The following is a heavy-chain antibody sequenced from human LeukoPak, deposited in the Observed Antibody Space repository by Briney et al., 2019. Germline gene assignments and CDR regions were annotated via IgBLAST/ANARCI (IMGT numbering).Heavy chain of an antibody. CDR2: IYYTGNT. D-gene: IGHD3-16*01. CDR3: VRAYYDFLWGTHNWLDP. V-gene: IGHV4-39*07. J-gene: IGHJ5*02. CDR1: GGSISSSSSY. Sequence: SETLSLTCTVSGGSISSSSSYWGWIRQPPGKGLEWIGNIYYTGNTYYKPSLKSRVTISVDTSKNEFSLELSSVTAADTAVYYCVRAYYDFLWGTHNWLDPWGQGTLVTVSS.